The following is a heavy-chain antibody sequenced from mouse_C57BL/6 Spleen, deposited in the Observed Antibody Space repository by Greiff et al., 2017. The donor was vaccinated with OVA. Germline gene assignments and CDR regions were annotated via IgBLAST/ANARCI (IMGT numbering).Heavy chain of an antibody. D-gene: IGHD1-1*01. Sequence: QVQLQQSGAELVRPGTSVKLSCKASGYTFTSYWLHWVKQRPGQGLEWIGVIDPSDSYTNYNQKFKGKATLTVDTSSSTAYMQLSSLTSEDSAVYYCARDYYGSSPWFAYWGQGTLVTVSA. CDR3: ARDYYGSSPWFAY. CDR2: IDPSDSYT. J-gene: IGHJ3*01. CDR1: GYTFTSYW. V-gene: IGHV1-59*01.